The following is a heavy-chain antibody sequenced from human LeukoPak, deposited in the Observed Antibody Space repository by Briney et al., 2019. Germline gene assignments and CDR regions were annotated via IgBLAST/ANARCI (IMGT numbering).Heavy chain of an antibody. CDR3: ARYPPMGIAAAGREFDY. CDR2: IYHSGST. V-gene: IGHV4-4*02. J-gene: IGHJ4*02. Sequence: PSETLSLTCAVSGGSISSSNWWSWVRQPPGKGLEWIGEIYHSGSTNYNPSLKSRVTISVDKSKNQFSLKLSSVTAADTAVYYCARYPPMGIAAAGREFDYWGQGTLVTVSS. D-gene: IGHD6-13*01. CDR1: GGSISSSNW.